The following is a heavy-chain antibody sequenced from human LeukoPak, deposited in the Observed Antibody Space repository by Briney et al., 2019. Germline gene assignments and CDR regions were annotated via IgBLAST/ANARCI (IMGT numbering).Heavy chain of an antibody. CDR1: GFTFDDYD. Sequence: GGSLRLSCAASGFTFDDYDMSWVRQALGKGLEWVSGINWNGDRTFYADSVKGRFTISRDNAKKSLYLQMNSLRAEDTAVYYCAKDRGIAAAGSRFDYWGQGTLVTVSS. J-gene: IGHJ4*02. CDR2: INWNGDRT. V-gene: IGHV3-20*04. CDR3: AKDRGIAAAGSRFDY. D-gene: IGHD6-13*01.